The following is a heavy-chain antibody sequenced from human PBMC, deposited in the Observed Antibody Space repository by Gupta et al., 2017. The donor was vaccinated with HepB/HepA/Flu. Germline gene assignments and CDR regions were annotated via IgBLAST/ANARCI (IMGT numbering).Heavy chain of an antibody. J-gene: IGHJ4*02. D-gene: IGHD2-15*01. CDR1: GFTVSSNY. Sequence: EVQLVESGGGLVQPGGSLSLSCAASGFTVSSNYMSWVRQAPGKGLEWVSVIYSGGSTYYADSVKGRFTISRDNSKNTLYLQMNSLRAEDTAVYYCARVVVSGYFDYWGQGTLVTVSS. V-gene: IGHV3-66*01. CDR3: ARVVVSGYFDY. CDR2: IYSGGST.